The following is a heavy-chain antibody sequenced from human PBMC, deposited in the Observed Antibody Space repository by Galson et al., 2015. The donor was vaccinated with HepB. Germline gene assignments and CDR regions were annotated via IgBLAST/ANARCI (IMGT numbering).Heavy chain of an antibody. D-gene: IGHD2-8*01. V-gene: IGHV3-9*01. J-gene: IGHJ4*02. CDR1: GFTFDDYA. CDR3: AKGDQFGYCSNGVCFPFDY. CDR2: ISWNSGSI. Sequence: SLRLSCAASGFTFDDYAMHWVRQAPGKGLEWVSGISWNSGSIVYADFVKGRFTISRDNAKNSLYLQMNSLRTEDTALYYCAKGDQFGYCSNGVCFPFDYWGQGSLVTVSS.